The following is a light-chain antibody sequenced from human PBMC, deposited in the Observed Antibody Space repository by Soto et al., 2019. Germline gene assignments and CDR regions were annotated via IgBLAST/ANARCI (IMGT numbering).Light chain of an antibody. CDR3: SSTDL. CDR1: SSDVGYYNS. CDR2: NVS. V-gene: IGLV2-14*03. Sequence: QSVLTQPASVSGSPGQSITISCTGTSSDVGYYNSVSWYQHHPGQAPKLMIYNVSNRPSGVSYRFSGSRSGNTASLTISGLQAEDEADYTSSSTDLFGTGTKVTVL. J-gene: IGLJ1*01.